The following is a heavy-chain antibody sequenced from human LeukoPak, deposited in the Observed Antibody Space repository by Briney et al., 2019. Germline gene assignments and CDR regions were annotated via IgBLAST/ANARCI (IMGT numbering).Heavy chain of an antibody. CDR1: GFTFSSYE. J-gene: IGHJ5*02. CDR2: ISSSSSYI. D-gene: IGHD6-13*01. CDR3: ARGVDWDSSSWLNWFDP. Sequence: GGSLRLSCAASGFTFSSYEMNWVRQAPGKGLEWVSYISSSSSYIYYADSLKGRLTISRDNAKNSLYLQMNSLRAEDTAVYYCARGVDWDSSSWLNWFDPWGQGTLVTVSS. V-gene: IGHV3-21*05.